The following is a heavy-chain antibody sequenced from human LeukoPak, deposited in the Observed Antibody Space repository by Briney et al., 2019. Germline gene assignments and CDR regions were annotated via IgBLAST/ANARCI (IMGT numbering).Heavy chain of an antibody. CDR1: GGTFSSYA. D-gene: IGHD7-27*01. CDR2: IIPIFGTA. J-gene: IGHJ3*02. V-gene: IGHV1-69*13. CDR3: ARGLGIRGDAFDI. Sequence: ASVKVSRKASGGTFSSYAISWVRQAPGQGLEWMGGIIPIFGTANYAQKFQGRVTITADESTSTAYMELSSLRSEDTAVYYCARGLGIRGDAFDIWGQGTMVTVSS.